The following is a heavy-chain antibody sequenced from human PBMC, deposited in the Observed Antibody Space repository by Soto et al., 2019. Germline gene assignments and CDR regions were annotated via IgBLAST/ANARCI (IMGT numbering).Heavy chain of an antibody. J-gene: IGHJ4*02. CDR3: ARVAY. CDR2: ISSSGNTK. CDR1: GFTFSRYS. Sequence: EVQLVESGGGLVKPGGSLRLSCVASGFTFSRYSINWFRQAPGKGLEWDSSISSSGNTKSYANSVKGRFTISRDNAKNSLYLEMNRLRPEDTAVYYCARVAYWGQGTLVTVSS. V-gene: IGHV3-21*06.